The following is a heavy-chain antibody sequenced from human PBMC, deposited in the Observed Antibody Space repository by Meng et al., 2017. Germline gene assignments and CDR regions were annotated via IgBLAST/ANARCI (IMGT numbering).Heavy chain of an antibody. D-gene: IGHD6-13*01. CDR1: GLRFTDAW. J-gene: IGHJ4*02. CDR2: IERKSDGGTI. Sequence: GEVGESGGGLVKPGGALRLSCVASGLRFTDAWMSWVRQAPGKGLEWVGRIERKSDGGTIYYAAPVKGRFTISRDDSKNTLYLQMDSLINEDTAVYFCATGAAATDHWGQGTLVTVSS. V-gene: IGHV3-15*04. CDR3: ATGAAATDH.